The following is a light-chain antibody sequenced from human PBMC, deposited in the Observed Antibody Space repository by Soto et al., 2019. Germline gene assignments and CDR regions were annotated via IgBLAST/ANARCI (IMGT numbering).Light chain of an antibody. Sequence: IVMTQSPLSLPVTPGEPASISCRSSQSLLHSNGYNYLDWYLQKPGQSPQLLIYLGSNRASGVPDRFSGSGSGTEFTLKISRVEAEDVGVYYCMQALQTPAYTFGQGTKLEIK. V-gene: IGKV2-28*01. CDR2: LGS. CDR3: MQALQTPAYT. CDR1: QSLLHSNGYNY. J-gene: IGKJ2*01.